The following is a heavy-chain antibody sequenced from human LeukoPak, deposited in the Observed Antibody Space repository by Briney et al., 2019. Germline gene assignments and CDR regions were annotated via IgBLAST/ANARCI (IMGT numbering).Heavy chain of an antibody. CDR3: ATLHSSGYYQYFDY. D-gene: IGHD3-22*01. J-gene: IGHJ4*02. CDR2: INPNSGGT. V-gene: IGHV1-2*06. Sequence: GASVKVSCKASGYTFTGYYMHWVRQAPGQGLEWMGRINPNSGGTNYAQKFQGRVTMTRDTSISTAYMELSRQRSDDTAVYYCATLHSSGYYQYFDYWGQGTLVTVSS. CDR1: GYTFTGYY.